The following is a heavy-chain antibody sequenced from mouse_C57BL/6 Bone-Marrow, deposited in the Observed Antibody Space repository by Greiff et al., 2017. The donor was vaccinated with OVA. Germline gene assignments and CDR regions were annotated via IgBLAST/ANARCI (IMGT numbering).Heavy chain of an antibody. J-gene: IGHJ2*01. Sequence: VQLVESGAELVRPGASVTLSCKASGYTFTDYEMHWVKQTPVHGLEWIGAIDPETGGTAYNQKFKGKAILTADKSSSTAYMELRSLTSEDSAVYYCTRYGGNGSSCFDYWGQGTTLTVSS. CDR1: GYTFTDYE. CDR3: TRYGGNGSSCFDY. V-gene: IGHV1-15*01. D-gene: IGHD1-1*01. CDR2: IDPETGGT.